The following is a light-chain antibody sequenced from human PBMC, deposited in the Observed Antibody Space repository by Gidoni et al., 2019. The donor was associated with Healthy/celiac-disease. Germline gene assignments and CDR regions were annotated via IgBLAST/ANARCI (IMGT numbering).Light chain of an antibody. CDR1: QSVSSY. CDR3: QQHSNWPPYT. V-gene: IGKV3-11*01. J-gene: IGKJ2*01. Sequence: EIRLAQSPATLSLSPGERATFSCRASQSVSSYLAWYQQKPGQPPRLLIYDASNRATGVPARFSSSGSGTDFTLTISSLEPEDFAVYYCQQHSNWPPYTFGQGTKLEIK. CDR2: DAS.